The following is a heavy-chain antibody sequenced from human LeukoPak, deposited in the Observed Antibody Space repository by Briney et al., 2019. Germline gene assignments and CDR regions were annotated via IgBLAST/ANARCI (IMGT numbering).Heavy chain of an antibody. J-gene: IGHJ4*02. CDR3: ARGGSSSFRI. Sequence: PSETLSLTCTVSGGSISSHYWSWIRQPPGKGLEWIGEINHSGSTNYNPSLKSRVTISVDTSKNQFSLKLSSVTAADTAVYYCARGGSSSFRIWGQGTLVTVSS. V-gene: IGHV4-34*01. CDR2: INHSGST. D-gene: IGHD6-13*01. CDR1: GGSISSHY.